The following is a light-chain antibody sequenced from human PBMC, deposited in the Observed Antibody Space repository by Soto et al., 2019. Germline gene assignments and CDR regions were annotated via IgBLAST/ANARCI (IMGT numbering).Light chain of an antibody. V-gene: IGKV1-12*01. CDR2: SAS. CDR1: QDITTR. Sequence: DIQMTQSPSSVSASVGDRVTITCRASQDITTRLAWYQQKPGKAPQILIYSASTLQTGVPPRFRGSGSGTEFTLTITNLQPDDFATYYCQQCHGFLTFGGGTKVE. J-gene: IGKJ4*01. CDR3: QQCHGFLT.